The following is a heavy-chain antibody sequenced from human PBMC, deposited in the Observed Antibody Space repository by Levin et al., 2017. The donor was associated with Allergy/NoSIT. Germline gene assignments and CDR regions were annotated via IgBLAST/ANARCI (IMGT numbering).Heavy chain of an antibody. CDR1: GYTFTSYY. J-gene: IGHJ3*02. Sequence: GESLKISCKASGYTFTSYYMHWVRQAPGQGLEWMGIINPSGGSTSYAQKFQGRVTMTRDTSTSTVYMELSSLRSEDTAVYYCAREGILRFLEWYGAFDIWGQGTMVTVSS. CDR2: INPSGGST. D-gene: IGHD3-3*01. V-gene: IGHV1-46*01. CDR3: AREGILRFLEWYGAFDI.